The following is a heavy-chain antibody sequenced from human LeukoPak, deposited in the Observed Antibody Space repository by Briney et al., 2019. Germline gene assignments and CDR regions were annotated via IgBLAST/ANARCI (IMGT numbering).Heavy chain of an antibody. Sequence: GGSLRLSCAASGFTFNNYSMNWVRQAPGKGLVWVSYISSSSKTIYYADSVKGRFTISRDNAKNSLYLQMNSLRAEDTAVYYCATCSSISCSRGNWFDPWGQGTLVTVSS. D-gene: IGHD2-2*01. J-gene: IGHJ5*02. CDR2: ISSSSKTI. CDR1: GFTFNNYS. V-gene: IGHV3-48*01. CDR3: ATCSSISCSRGNWFDP.